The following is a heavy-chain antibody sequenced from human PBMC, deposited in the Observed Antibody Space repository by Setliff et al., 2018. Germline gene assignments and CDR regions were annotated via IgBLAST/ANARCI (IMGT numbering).Heavy chain of an antibody. J-gene: IGHJ6*03. CDR1: GASVSGNSYY. CDR2: MYYGGGGST. V-gene: IGHV4-39*07. CDR3: ARAISGWYSAHYYYMDV. Sequence: PSETLSLTCTVSGASVSGNSYYWGWIRQPPGKGLEWIGSMYYGGGGSTYYNASLKSRVTISVDTSKNQFCLKLSSVTAADTAVYYCARAISGWYSAHYYYMDVWGKGTTVTVSS. D-gene: IGHD6-19*01.